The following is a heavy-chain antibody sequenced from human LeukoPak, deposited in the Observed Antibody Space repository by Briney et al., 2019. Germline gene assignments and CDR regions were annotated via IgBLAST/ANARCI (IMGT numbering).Heavy chain of an antibody. CDR3: AREGDIVATTLFDY. V-gene: IGHV1-46*01. J-gene: IGHJ4*02. CDR1: GYTFTSYY. CDR2: INPSGGST. Sequence: ASVKVSCKASGYTFTSYYMHWVRQAPGQGLEWMGIINPSGGSTSYAQKFQGRVTITADESTSTAYMELSSLRSEDTAVYYCAREGDIVATTLFDYWGQGTLVTVSS. D-gene: IGHD5-12*01.